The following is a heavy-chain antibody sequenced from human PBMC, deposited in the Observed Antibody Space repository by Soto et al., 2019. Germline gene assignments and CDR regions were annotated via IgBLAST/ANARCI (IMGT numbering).Heavy chain of an antibody. CDR1: GGTFSSYA. Sequence: QVQLVQSGAEVKKPGSSVKVSCKASGGTFSSYAISWVRQAPGQGLEWMGGIITIFGTANYAQKFQGRVTITADESTSTAYMELSSLRSEDTAVYYCARSRPNYYGSGSSVYGMDVWGQGTTVTVSS. CDR2: IITIFGTA. D-gene: IGHD3-10*01. CDR3: ARSRPNYYGSGSSVYGMDV. V-gene: IGHV1-69*01. J-gene: IGHJ6*02.